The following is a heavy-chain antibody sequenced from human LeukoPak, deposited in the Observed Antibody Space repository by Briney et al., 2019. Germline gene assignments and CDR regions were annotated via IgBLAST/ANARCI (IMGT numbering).Heavy chain of an antibody. CDR1: GFTFSSSA. CDR3: ARDTRGYSYGYFDY. Sequence: PGGSLRLSCAASGFTFSSSAMSWVRQAPGKGLEWVSYISSSSSYIYYADSVKGRFTISRDNAKNSLYLQMNSLRAEDTAVYYCARDTRGYSYGYFDYWGQGTLVTVSS. D-gene: IGHD5-18*01. CDR2: ISSSSSYI. J-gene: IGHJ4*02. V-gene: IGHV3-21*05.